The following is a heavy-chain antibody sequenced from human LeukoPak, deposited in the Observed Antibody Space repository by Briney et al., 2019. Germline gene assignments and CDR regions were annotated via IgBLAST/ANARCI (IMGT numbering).Heavy chain of an antibody. V-gene: IGHV4-59*12. Sequence: SETLSLTCTVSGGSISSYYWSWIRQPPGKGLEWIGYIYYSGSTNYNPSLKSRVTISVDTSKNQFSLKLSSVTAADTAVYYCARELRYNWFDPWGQGTLVTVSS. CDR3: ARELRYNWFDP. J-gene: IGHJ5*02. CDR2: IYYSGST. CDR1: GGSISSYY.